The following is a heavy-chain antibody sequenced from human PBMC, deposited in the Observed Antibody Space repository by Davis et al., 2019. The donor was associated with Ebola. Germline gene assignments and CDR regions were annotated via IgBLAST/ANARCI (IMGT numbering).Heavy chain of an antibody. V-gene: IGHV4-34*01. D-gene: IGHD1-26*01. CDR1: GGSFSGYY. CDR2: INHSGST. J-gene: IGHJ6*02. Sequence: SETLSLTCAVYGGSFSGYYWSWIRQPPGKGREWIGEINHSGSTNYNPSLKSRVTISVDTSKNQFSLKLSSVTAADTAVYYCARDNAVGERTFDYGLDVWGQGTTVTVSS. CDR3: ARDNAVGERTFDYGLDV.